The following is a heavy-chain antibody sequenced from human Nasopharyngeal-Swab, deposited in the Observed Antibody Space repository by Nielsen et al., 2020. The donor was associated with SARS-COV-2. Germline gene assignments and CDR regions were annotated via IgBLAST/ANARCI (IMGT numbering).Heavy chain of an antibody. CDR3: AKVDYDSSGYDY. Sequence: VRQAPGKGLEWVSYISSSGSTIYYADSVKGRFTISRDNAKNSLYLRMNSLRAEDTAVYYCAKVDYDSSGYDYWGQGTLVTVSS. V-gene: IGHV3-48*03. J-gene: IGHJ4*02. D-gene: IGHD3-22*01. CDR2: ISSSGSTI.